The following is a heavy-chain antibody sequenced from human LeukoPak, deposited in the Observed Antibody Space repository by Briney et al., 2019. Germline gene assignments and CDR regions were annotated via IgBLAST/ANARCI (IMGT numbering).Heavy chain of an antibody. CDR2: INPNSGGT. CDR1: GYTFTGYY. Sequence: GASVKVSCKASGYTFTGYYMHWVRQAPGQGLEWMGWINPNSGGTNYAQKFQGRVTMTRDMSISTAYMELSRLRSDDTAVYYCARVRTYSSSGGWFDPWGQGTLVTVSS. V-gene: IGHV1-2*02. J-gene: IGHJ5*02. CDR3: ARVRTYSSSGGWFDP. D-gene: IGHD6-13*01.